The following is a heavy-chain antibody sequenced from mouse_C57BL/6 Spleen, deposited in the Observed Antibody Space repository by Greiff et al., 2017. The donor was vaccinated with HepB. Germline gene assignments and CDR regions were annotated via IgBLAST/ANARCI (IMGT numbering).Heavy chain of an antibody. CDR2: IYPGDGET. CDR3: SRTLYDYVGYFGV. V-gene: IGHV1-80*01. Sequence: VQLQQSGAELVKPGASVKISCKASGYAFSSYWMNWVKQRPGKGLEWIGQIYPGDGETNYNGKFKGKATLTADKSSSTAYMQLSSLTSEDSAVYFCSRTLYDYVGYFGVWGTGTTVTVSS. J-gene: IGHJ1*03. D-gene: IGHD2-4*01. CDR1: GYAFSSYW.